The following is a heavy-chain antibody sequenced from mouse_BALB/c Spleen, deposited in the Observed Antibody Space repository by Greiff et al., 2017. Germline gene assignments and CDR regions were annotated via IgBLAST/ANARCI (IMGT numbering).Heavy chain of an antibody. CDR3: ARSEWAGAMDY. D-gene: IGHD6-1*01. V-gene: IGHV1-80*01. CDR2: IYPGDGDT. J-gene: IGHJ4*01. CDR1: GYAFSSYW. Sequence: VQLQQSGAELVRPGSSVKISCKASGYAFSSYWMNWVKQRPGQGLEWIGQIYPGDGDTNYNGKFKGKATLTADKSSSTAYMQLSSLTSEDSAVYFCARSEWAGAMDYWGQGTSVTVSS.